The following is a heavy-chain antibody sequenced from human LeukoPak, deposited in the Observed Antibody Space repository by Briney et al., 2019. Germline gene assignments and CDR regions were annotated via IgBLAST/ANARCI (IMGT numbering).Heavy chain of an antibody. J-gene: IGHJ4*02. CDR2: IYYSGST. CDR3: ARETGPATRVLDY. V-gene: IGHV4-59*08. D-gene: IGHD5-24*01. CDR1: GGSISSDY. Sequence: SETLSLTWTVSGGSISSDYWSWIRQPPGKGLEWIGYIYYSGSTIYNPSLKSRVTISVDTSKNQFSLKLSSVTAADTAVYYCARETGPATRVLDYWGQGTLVTVSS.